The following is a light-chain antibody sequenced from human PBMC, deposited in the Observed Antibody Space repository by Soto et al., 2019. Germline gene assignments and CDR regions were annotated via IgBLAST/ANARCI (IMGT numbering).Light chain of an antibody. CDR1: QSVSSRY. J-gene: IGKJ2*01. CDR2: GAS. V-gene: IGKV3-20*01. CDR3: QQSGSSPPFT. Sequence: IVLTQSPATLSLSPGERATLSCRASQSVSSRYLAWYQQKPGQAPRLLIYGASNRATGIPDRFSGSGSGTDFTLTISRLEPEDFAVYFCQQSGSSPPFTFGQGTKVDIK.